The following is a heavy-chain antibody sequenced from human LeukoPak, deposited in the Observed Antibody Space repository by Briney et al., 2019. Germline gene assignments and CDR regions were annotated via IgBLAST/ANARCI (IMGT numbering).Heavy chain of an antibody. J-gene: IGHJ4*02. V-gene: IGHV4-59*01. Sequence: SETLSLTCTVSGGSISSYYWSWIRQPPGKGLEWIGYIYYSRSTNYNPSLKSRATISVDTSKNQFSLKLSSVTAADTAVYYCAREISGYDWFDYWGQGTLVTVSS. CDR1: GGSISSYY. D-gene: IGHD5-12*01. CDR2: IYYSRST. CDR3: AREISGYDWFDY.